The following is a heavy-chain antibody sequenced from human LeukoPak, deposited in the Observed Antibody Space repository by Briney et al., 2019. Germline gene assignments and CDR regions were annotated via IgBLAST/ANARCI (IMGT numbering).Heavy chain of an antibody. J-gene: IGHJ4*02. Sequence: PSETLSLTCAVYGGSFSGYYWSWIRQPPGKGLEWMGEINHSGSTNYNPSLKSRVTISVDTSKNQFSLKLSSVTAADTAVYYCARGRRDYGDYPSFDYWGQGTLVTVSS. D-gene: IGHD4-17*01. CDR1: GGSFSGYY. V-gene: IGHV4-34*01. CDR3: ARGRRDYGDYPSFDY. CDR2: INHSGST.